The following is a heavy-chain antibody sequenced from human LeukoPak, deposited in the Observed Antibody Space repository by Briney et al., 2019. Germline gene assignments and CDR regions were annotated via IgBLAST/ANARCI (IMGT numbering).Heavy chain of an antibody. CDR2: IYYSGST. CDR1: GGSISSYY. CDR3: ARGVITMVRGVVNWFDP. D-gene: IGHD3-10*01. V-gene: IGHV4-59*01. Sequence: PSETLSLTCTVSGGSISSYYWSWIRQPPGKGLEWIGYIYYSGSTNYNPSLKSRVTISVDTSKNQFSLKLSSVTAADTAVYYCARGVITMVRGVVNWFDPWGQGTLVTVSS. J-gene: IGHJ5*02.